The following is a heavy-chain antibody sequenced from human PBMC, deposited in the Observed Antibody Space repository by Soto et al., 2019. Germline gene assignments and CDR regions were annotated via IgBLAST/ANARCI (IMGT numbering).Heavy chain of an antibody. D-gene: IGHD6-19*01. J-gene: IGHJ6*02. Sequence: PGGSLRLSCAASGFTFSGSAMHWVRQASGKGLEWVGRIRSKANSYATAYAASVKGRFTISRDDSKNTAYLQMNSLKTEDTAVYYCTRVHSSGYYYYYYGMDVWGQGTTVTVSS. CDR3: TRVHSSGYYYYYYGMDV. CDR1: GFTFSGSA. V-gene: IGHV3-73*01. CDR2: IRSKANSYAT.